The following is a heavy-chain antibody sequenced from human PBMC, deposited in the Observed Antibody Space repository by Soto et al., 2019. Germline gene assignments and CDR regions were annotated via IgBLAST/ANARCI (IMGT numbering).Heavy chain of an antibody. CDR3: ARVGIAVAGTGYFDY. V-gene: IGHV1-8*01. J-gene: IGHJ4*02. Sequence: ASVKVSCKASGYTFPSYDINWVRQATGQGLEWMGWMNPNSGNTVYAQKFQGRVTITRDTSASTAYMELSSLRSEDTAVYYCARVGIAVAGTGYFDYWGQGTLVTVSS. D-gene: IGHD6-19*01. CDR1: GYTFPSYD. CDR2: MNPNSGNT.